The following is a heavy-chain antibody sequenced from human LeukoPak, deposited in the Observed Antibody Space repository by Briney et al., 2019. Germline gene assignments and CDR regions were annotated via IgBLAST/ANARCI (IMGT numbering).Heavy chain of an antibody. D-gene: IGHD2-2*01. CDR2: IYWNDDI. J-gene: IGHJ3*02. CDR1: GFSLSTSGVG. Sequence: SGPTLGKPTQTLTLTCTFSGFSLSTSGVGVGWIRQPPGKALEWLALIYWNDDIRYSPSLKSRLTITKDTSKNQVVLTMTNMDPVDTATYYCARQALGYCSGTSCLGAFDIWGLGTMVTVSS. CDR3: ARQALGYCSGTSCLGAFDI. V-gene: IGHV2-5*01.